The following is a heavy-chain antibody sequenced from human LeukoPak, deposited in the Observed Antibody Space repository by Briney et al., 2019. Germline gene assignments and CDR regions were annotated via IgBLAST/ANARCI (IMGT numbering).Heavy chain of an antibody. CDR1: GGSISSTNYY. CDR2: IYYSGNT. Sequence: SETLSLTCTVSGGSISSTNYYWAWIRQPPGKGLEWIGTIYYSGNTYYNPSLKRRVTISVDTSKNQFALKLDSVTAADTAVYYCASNLSGYNSFDYWGQGTLVTVSS. V-gene: IGHV4-39*01. J-gene: IGHJ4*02. CDR3: ASNLSGYNSFDY. D-gene: IGHD5-12*01.